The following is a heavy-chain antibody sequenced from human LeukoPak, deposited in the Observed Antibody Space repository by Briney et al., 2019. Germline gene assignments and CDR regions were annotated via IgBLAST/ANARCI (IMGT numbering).Heavy chain of an antibody. CDR3: ARAPGEGWFDP. D-gene: IGHD4-17*01. CDR2: IKQDGSEK. Sequence: GGSLRLSCAASGFTFSSYWMSWVRQAPGKGLEWVASIKQDGSEKYYVDSVKGRFAISRDNAKNSLYLQMNSLRAKDTALYYCARAPGEGWFDPWGQGTLVTVSS. J-gene: IGHJ5*02. CDR1: GFTFSSYW. V-gene: IGHV3-7*01.